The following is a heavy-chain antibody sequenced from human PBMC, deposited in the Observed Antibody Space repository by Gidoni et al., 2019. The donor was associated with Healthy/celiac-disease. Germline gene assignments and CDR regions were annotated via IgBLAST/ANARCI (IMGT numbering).Heavy chain of an antibody. Sequence: QLQLQESGPGLVKPSETLSLTFTVSGGSISSSSYYWGWIRQPPGTGLEWIGSIYYSGSTYYNPSLKSRVTISVDTSKNQFYLKLSSVTAADTAVYYCATVGTVAGPFEDVWGQGTTVTVSS. CDR2: IYYSGST. CDR3: ATVGTVAGPFEDV. V-gene: IGHV4-39*01. J-gene: IGHJ6*02. CDR1: GGSISSSSYY. D-gene: IGHD6-19*01.